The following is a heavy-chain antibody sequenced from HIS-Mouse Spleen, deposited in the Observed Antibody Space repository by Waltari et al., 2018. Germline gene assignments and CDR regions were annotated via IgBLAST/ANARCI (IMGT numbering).Heavy chain of an antibody. CDR2: ISGSGGST. CDR1: GFTLSSQA. D-gene: IGHD6-19*01. J-gene: IGHJ4*02. CDR3: AKDRQWLVRIYFDY. Sequence: EVQLLESGGGLVQPGGSLRLSCAASGFTLSSQAMRWFRQAPGKGLEWVSAISGSGGSTYYADSVKGRFTISRDNSKNTLYLQMNSLRAEDTAVYYCAKDRQWLVRIYFDYWGQGTLVTVSS. V-gene: IGHV3-23*01.